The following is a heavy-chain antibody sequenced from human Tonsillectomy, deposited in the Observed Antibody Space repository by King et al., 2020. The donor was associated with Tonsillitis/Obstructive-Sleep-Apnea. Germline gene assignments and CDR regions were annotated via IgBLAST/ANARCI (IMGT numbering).Heavy chain of an antibody. CDR3: AQDTLYCSESYDSFDI. V-gene: IGHV3-9*01. J-gene: IGHJ3*02. Sequence: VQLVESGGGLVQPGRSLRLSCAASGFTFDDYAMHWVRQAPGKGLEWVSGISWNSGSIGYADSVEGRFTISRDNTKNSLYLPMNSLRAEDTAMYYCAQDTLYCSESYDSFDIWGQGTIVTVSS. CDR2: ISWNSGSI. CDR1: GFTFDDYA. D-gene: IGHD3-10*01.